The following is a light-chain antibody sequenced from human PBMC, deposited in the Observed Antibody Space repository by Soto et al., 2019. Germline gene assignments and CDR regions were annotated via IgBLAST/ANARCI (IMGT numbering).Light chain of an antibody. V-gene: IGLV1-36*01. J-gene: IGLJ2*01. CDR3: ATWDDSLNGVV. CDR1: SSNIGNNA. Sequence: QAVVTQPPSVSEAPRQRVTISCSGSSSNIGNNAVNWYQQLPGKAPKLLIYYDDLLPSGVSDRFSGSKSGTSASLAISGLQSGDEADYYCATWDDSLNGVVFGGGTKLTVL. CDR2: YDD.